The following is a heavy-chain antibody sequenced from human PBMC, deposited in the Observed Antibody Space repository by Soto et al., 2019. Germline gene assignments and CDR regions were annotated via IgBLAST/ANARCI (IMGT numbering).Heavy chain of an antibody. D-gene: IGHD1-26*01. CDR2: IYYSGST. J-gene: IGHJ5*02. CDR1: GGSISSSSYY. CDR3: ARLKWELQHNWFDP. Sequence: NPSETLSLTCTVSGGSISSSSYYWGWIRQPPGKGLEWIGSIYYSGSTYYNPSLKSRVTISVDTSKNQFSLKLSSVTAADTAVYYCARLKWELQHNWFDPWGQGTLVTVSS. V-gene: IGHV4-39*01.